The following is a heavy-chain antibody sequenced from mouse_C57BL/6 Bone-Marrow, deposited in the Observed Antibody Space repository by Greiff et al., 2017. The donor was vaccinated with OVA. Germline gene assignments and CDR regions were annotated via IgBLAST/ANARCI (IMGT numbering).Heavy chain of an antibody. Sequence: QVQLKQSGAELVRPGTSVKVSCKASGYAFTNYLIEWVKQRPGQGLEWIGVINPGSGGTNYNEKFQGKATLTADKSSSTAYMQLSSLTSEDSAVYFGARSYYDYAFDYWGQGTTLTVSS. CDR2: INPGSGGT. CDR3: ARSYYDYAFDY. D-gene: IGHD2-4*01. J-gene: IGHJ2*01. CDR1: GYAFTNYL. V-gene: IGHV1-54*01.